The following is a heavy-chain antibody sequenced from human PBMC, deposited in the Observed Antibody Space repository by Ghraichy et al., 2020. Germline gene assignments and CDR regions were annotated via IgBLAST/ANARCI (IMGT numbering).Heavy chain of an antibody. Sequence: GESLNISCAASGFTFSSYSMNWVRQAPGKGLEWVSSISSSSSYIYYADSVKGRSTISRDNAKNSLYLQMNSLRAEDTAVYYCARDQGATNVWGQGTLVTVSS. V-gene: IGHV3-21*01. D-gene: IGHD5-12*01. J-gene: IGHJ4*02. CDR1: GFTFSSYS. CDR3: ARDQGATNV. CDR2: ISSSSSYI.